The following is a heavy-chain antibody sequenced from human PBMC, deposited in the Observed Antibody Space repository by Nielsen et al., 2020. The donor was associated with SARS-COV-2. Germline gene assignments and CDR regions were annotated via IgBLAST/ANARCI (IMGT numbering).Heavy chain of an antibody. V-gene: IGHV3-9*01. CDR1: GFTFDDYA. CDR3: AKWGYSSSWDTPYGMDV. D-gene: IGHD6-13*01. J-gene: IGHJ6*02. Sequence: LKISCAASGFTFDDYAMHWVRQAPGKDLEWVSGISWNSGSIGYADSVKGRFTISRDNAKNSLYLQMNSLRAEDTALYYCAKWGYSSSWDTPYGMDVWGQGTTVTVSS. CDR2: ISWNSGSI.